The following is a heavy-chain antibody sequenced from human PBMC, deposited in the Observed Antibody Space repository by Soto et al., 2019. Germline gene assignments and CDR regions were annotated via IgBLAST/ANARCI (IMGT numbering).Heavy chain of an antibody. V-gene: IGHV4-39*07. CDR3: ARDSGAAGTGYYYYGMDV. D-gene: IGHD6-13*01. CDR2: IYYSGST. CDR1: GGSISSSSYY. Sequence: SETLSLTCTVSGGSISSSSYYWGWIRQPPGKGLEWIGSIYYSGSTYYNPSLKSRVTISVDTSKNQFSLKLSSVTAADTAVYYCARDSGAAGTGYYYYGMDVWGQGTTVTVSS. J-gene: IGHJ6*02.